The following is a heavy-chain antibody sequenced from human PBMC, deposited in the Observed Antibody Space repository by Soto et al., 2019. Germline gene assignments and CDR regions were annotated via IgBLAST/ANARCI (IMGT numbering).Heavy chain of an antibody. CDR2: IIPIFGTA. CDR1: GGTFSSYA. V-gene: IGHV1-69*12. J-gene: IGHJ6*02. Sequence: QVQLVQSGAEVKKPGSSVKVSCTASGGTFSSYAISWVRQAPGQGLEWMGGIIPIFGTADYAQKFQGRVTITADESTSTAYMALSSLRSDDTAVYYCARGAAEYYYYGMDVWGQGTTVTVSS. CDR3: ARGAAEYYYYGMDV. D-gene: IGHD3-10*01.